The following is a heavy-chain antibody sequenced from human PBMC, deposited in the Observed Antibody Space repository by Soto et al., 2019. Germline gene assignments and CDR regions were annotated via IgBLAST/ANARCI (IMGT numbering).Heavy chain of an antibody. Sequence: EVQLVESGGGLVKPGGSLRLSCAASGFTFSNAWMSWVRQAPGKGLEWVGRIKSKTDGGTTDYAAPVKGRFTISRDDSKNPLYLQRNSLKTEDTAVYYCTTARAGYSSSPLFDYWGQGTLVTVSS. CDR3: TTARAGYSSSPLFDY. D-gene: IGHD6-6*01. CDR1: GFTFSNAW. J-gene: IGHJ4*02. V-gene: IGHV3-15*01. CDR2: IKSKTDGGTT.